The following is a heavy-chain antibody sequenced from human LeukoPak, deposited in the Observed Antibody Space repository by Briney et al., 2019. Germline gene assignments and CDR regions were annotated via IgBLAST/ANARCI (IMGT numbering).Heavy chain of an antibody. V-gene: IGHV1-18*01. CDR3: ARDGGYSSSWREFDP. CDR1: GYTFTSYG. Sequence: ASVKVSCKASGYTFTSYGISWVRQTPGQGLEGMGWISAYNGNTNYAQKLQGRVTMTTDTSTSTAYMELRSLRSDDTAVYYCARDGGYSSSWREFDPWGQGTLVTVSS. D-gene: IGHD6-13*01. CDR2: ISAYNGNT. J-gene: IGHJ5*02.